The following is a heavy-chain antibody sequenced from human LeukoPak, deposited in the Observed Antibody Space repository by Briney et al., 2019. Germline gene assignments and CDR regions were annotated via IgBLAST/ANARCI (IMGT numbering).Heavy chain of an antibody. CDR3: ARVLDYYGSGTRDFDY. CDR2: IIPISGTA. J-gene: IGHJ4*02. D-gene: IGHD3-10*01. Sequence: SVKVSCKASGGTFSSYAISWVRQAPGQGLEWMGGIIPISGTANYAQKFQGRVTITADKSTSTAYMELSSVTAADTAVYYCARVLDYYGSGTRDFDYWGQGTLVTVSS. CDR1: GGTFSSYA. V-gene: IGHV1-69*06.